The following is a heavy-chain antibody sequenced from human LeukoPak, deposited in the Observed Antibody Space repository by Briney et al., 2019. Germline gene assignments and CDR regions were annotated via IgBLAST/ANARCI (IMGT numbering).Heavy chain of an antibody. J-gene: IGHJ4*02. CDR2: IYYSGST. CDR1: GGSISSSSYY. V-gene: IGHV4-39*01. D-gene: IGHD1-26*01. Sequence: SETLSLTCTVSGGSISSSSYYWGWIRQPPGKGLEWIGSIYYSGSTYYSPSLKSRVTISIDTSKNQFSLKLSSVTAADTAVYYCARNSGSYNDYWGQGTLVTVSS. CDR3: ARNSGSYNDY.